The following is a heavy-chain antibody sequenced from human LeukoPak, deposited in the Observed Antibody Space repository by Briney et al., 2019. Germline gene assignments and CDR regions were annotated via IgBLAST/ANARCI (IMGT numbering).Heavy chain of an antibody. Sequence: PGGSLRLSCTVSGFNFRSSWMSWVRQAPGKGLEWVASINQDGREKYYVDSVKGRFTISRDNAENSLYLQVNSLRAGDTAVYYCASPDRGFFDYWGQGTLVTVSS. V-gene: IGHV3-7*03. CDR2: INQDGREK. D-gene: IGHD3-10*01. CDR3: ASPDRGFFDY. J-gene: IGHJ4*02. CDR1: GFNFRSSW.